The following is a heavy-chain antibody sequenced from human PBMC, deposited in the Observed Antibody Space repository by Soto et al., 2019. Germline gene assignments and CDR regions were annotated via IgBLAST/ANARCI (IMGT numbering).Heavy chain of an antibody. J-gene: IGHJ4*02. CDR3: ASGYKYPSDY. CDR2: IYSDGRT. Sequence: QVQLQESGPGLVKPSQTLSVTCTVSGASVTSGGYYWTWIRQHSGKGLEWIGHIYSDGRTYYSPSLKSRLTISLDTSKNQVSLRLTSVTVADTAVYYCASGYKYPSDYWGQGTLVAVSS. V-gene: IGHV4-31*03. CDR1: GASVTSGGYY. D-gene: IGHD6-25*01.